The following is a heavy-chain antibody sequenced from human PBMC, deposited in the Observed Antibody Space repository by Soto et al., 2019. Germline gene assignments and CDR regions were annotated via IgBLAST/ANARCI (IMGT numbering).Heavy chain of an antibody. D-gene: IGHD3-16*02. J-gene: IGHJ6*02. CDR2: IIPIFGTA. V-gene: IGHV1-69*12. Sequence: QVQLVQSGAEVKKPGSSVKVSCKASGGTFSSYAISWVRQAPGQGLEWMGGIIPIFGTANYAQKFQGRVTITADEYTSTAYREMSSLRSEDTAVYYCARSGEYDYVWGSYRYYGMDGWGQGTTVTVSS. CDR3: ARSGEYDYVWGSYRYYGMDG. CDR1: GGTFSSYA.